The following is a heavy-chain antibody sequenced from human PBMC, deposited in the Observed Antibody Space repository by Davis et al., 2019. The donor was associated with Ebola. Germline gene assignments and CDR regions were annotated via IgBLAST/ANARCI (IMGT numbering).Heavy chain of an antibody. D-gene: IGHD6-13*01. Sequence: GGSLRLSCAASGFTFSSYAMHWVRQAPGKGLEYVSAISSNGGSTYYANSVKGRFTISRDNSKNTLYLQMGSLRAEDTALYYCAKAAAAGTGVFDYWGQGTLVTVSS. CDR2: ISSNGGST. J-gene: IGHJ4*02. CDR3: AKAAAAGTGVFDY. CDR1: GFTFSSYA. V-gene: IGHV3-64*01.